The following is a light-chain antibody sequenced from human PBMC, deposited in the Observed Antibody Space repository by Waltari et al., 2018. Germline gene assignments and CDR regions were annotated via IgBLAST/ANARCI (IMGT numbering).Light chain of an antibody. CDR2: AAS. CDR1: QSISSY. J-gene: IGKJ1*01. CDR3: QQSYSTPRT. V-gene: IGKV1-39*01. Sequence: DIQMTQSPSSLSASVGDRVTITCRASQSISSYLNWDQQKPGKAPKILIYAASSLQSGVPSRFSGSGSGTDFTLTISSLQPEDFATYYCQQSYSTPRTFGQGTKVEIK.